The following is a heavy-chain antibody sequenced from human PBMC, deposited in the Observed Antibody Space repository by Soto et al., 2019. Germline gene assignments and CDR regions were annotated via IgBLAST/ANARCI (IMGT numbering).Heavy chain of an antibody. CDR3: ARGGATMVRGVIIKGRDYYYGMDV. Sequence: PSETLSLTCAVYGGSFSGYYWSWIRQPPGKGLEWIGEINHSGSTNYNPSLKSRVTTSVDTSKNQFSLKLSSVTAADTAVYYCARGGATMVRGVIIKGRDYYYGMDVWGQGTTVTVSS. CDR2: INHSGST. D-gene: IGHD3-10*01. J-gene: IGHJ6*02. CDR1: GGSFSGYY. V-gene: IGHV4-34*01.